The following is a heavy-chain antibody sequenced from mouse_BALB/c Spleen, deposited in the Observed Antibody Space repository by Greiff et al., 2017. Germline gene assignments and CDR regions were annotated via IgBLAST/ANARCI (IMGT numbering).Heavy chain of an antibody. CDR1: GYSITSGYS. Sequence: VQLQQSGPDLVKHSQSLSLTCTVTGYSITSGYSWHWIRQFPGNKLEWMGYIHYSGSTNYNPSLKSRISITRDTSKNQFFLQLNSVTTEDTATYYCASRIYYYGSSYEGAMAYWGQGTSVTVSS. J-gene: IGHJ4*01. D-gene: IGHD1-1*01. CDR2: IHYSGST. V-gene: IGHV3-1*02. CDR3: ASRIYYYGSSYEGAMAY.